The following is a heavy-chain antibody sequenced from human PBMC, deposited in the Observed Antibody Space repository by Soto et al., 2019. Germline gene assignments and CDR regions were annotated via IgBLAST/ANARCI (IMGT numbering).Heavy chain of an antibody. Sequence: SGKVSCKASGGTFSSHSIRSVRQAPGERAEWVGGIIPIFGTANYAQKFQGRVTITADESTSTAYMELSSLRSEDTAVYYCVTPTREKYYDILTGYFPAYGMDVWGQGTTVTVS. CDR1: GGTFSSHS. CDR3: VTPTREKYYDILTGYFPAYGMDV. CDR2: IIPIFGTA. J-gene: IGHJ6*02. D-gene: IGHD3-9*01. V-gene: IGHV1-69*01.